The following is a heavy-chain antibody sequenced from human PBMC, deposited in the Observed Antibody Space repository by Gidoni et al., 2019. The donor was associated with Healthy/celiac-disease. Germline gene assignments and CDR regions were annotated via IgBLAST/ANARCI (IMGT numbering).Heavy chain of an antibody. V-gene: IGHV3-13*01. CDR3: AREKRSGGMDV. J-gene: IGHJ6*02. Sequence: EVQLVESGGGLVQPGGSLRLSCAASGFTFSSYDMHWVRQATGKGLEWVSAIGTAGDTYYPGSVKGRFTISRENAKNSLYLQMNSLRAGDTAVYYCAREKRSGGMDVWGQGTTVTVSS. CDR2: IGTAGDT. CDR1: GFTFSSYD.